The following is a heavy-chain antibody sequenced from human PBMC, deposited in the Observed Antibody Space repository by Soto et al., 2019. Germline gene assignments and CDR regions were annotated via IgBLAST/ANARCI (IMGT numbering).Heavy chain of an antibody. V-gene: IGHV3-23*01. D-gene: IGHD1-26*01. CDR3: AKGGMSFDY. CDR1: GFSFSLYT. Sequence: EVQLLESGGGLVQPGGSLRLSCAASGFSFSLYTMSWVRQAPGKGLEWVSTFTSGGGTYYADSAKGRFTISRDNSRYMLYLQMNSLRAEDTAVYYCAKGGMSFDYWGQGTLVTVSS. J-gene: IGHJ4*02. CDR2: FTSGGGT.